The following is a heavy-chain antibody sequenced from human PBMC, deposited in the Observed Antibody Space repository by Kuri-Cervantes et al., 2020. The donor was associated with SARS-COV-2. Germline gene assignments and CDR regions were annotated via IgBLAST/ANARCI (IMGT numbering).Heavy chain of an antibody. V-gene: IGHV3-21*01. CDR2: ISSSSSYI. J-gene: IGHJ6*03. D-gene: IGHD2-21*01. Sequence: GGSLRLSCAASGFTFSSYGMHWVRQAPGKGLEWVSSISSSSSYIYYADSVKGRFTISRDNAKNSLYLQMNNLRGEDTAVYYCARVAGEGPIYYYYMDVWGKGTTVTVSS. CDR1: GFTFSSYG. CDR3: ARVAGEGPIYYYYMDV.